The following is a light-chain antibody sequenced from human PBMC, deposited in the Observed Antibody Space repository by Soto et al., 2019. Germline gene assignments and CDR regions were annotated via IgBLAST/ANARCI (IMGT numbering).Light chain of an antibody. CDR1: QSIDNHY. Sequence: EIVLTHSPGTLSLSPGERATLSCRASQSIDNHYLAWYQQKHGQAPRLVIYGASTRATDIPDRFSGSGSGTDFTLTISRLEPEDFAVYYCHQYSRAPRTFGPGTKVDIK. V-gene: IGKV3-20*01. CDR3: HQYSRAPRT. J-gene: IGKJ1*01. CDR2: GAS.